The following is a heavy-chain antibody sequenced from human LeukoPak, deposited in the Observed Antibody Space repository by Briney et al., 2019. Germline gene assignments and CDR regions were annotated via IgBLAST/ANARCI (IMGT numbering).Heavy chain of an antibody. D-gene: IGHD6-13*01. V-gene: IGHV3-7*01. Sequence: GGSLRLSCAASGFTFSSYWMSWVRQAPGKGLEGVAHIKQDGSEKYYVDSVKGRFTISRDNAKSSLYLQMNSLRAEDTAVYYCARVKIVYSRPPALFDYWGQGTLVTVSS. CDR1: GFTFSSYW. J-gene: IGHJ4*02. CDR2: IKQDGSEK. CDR3: ARVKIVYSRPPALFDY.